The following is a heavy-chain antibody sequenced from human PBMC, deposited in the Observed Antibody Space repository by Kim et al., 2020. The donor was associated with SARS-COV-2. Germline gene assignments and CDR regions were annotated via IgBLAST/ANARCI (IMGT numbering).Heavy chain of an antibody. J-gene: IGHJ4*02. CDR3: ARAHGSGSYEN. Sequence: SETLSLTCTVSGGSLRSEINYWTWLRQHPGKGLEWIGYIYYNGRTYNNPSLKSRLTMSVDTSRNQFSLKLTSVTAADTAVYYCARAHGSGSYENWGQGTLVTVSS. CDR1: GGSLRSEINY. D-gene: IGHD3-10*01. V-gene: IGHV4-31*03. CDR2: IYYNGRT.